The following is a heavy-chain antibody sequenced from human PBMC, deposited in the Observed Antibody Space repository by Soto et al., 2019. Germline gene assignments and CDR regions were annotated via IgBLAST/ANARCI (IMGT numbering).Heavy chain of an antibody. CDR3: ARPVVQVGNLAAFDH. D-gene: IGHD7-27*01. CDR2: IHNNGNT. J-gene: IGHJ4*02. V-gene: IGHV4-61*01. CDR1: GGSVSSVKYF. Sequence: QMQLQESGPGLVKPSETLSLTCNVSGGSVSSVKYFWSWIRQPPGKGLEWIAYIHNNGNTNYNPSLKGRATSSVYTSKNQCSLKLTSVTAAGSAVYFCARPVVQVGNLAAFDHWGQGVLVTVSS.